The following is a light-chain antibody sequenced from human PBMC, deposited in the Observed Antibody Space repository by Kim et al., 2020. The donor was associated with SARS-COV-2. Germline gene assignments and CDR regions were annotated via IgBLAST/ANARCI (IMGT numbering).Light chain of an antibody. CDR2: DVT. V-gene: IGLV2-14*03. J-gene: IGLJ3*02. CDR1: TSDVGAYEY. CDR3: SSSTSTHPPLA. Sequence: QSVTISGTGTTSDVGAYEYVSWDQQHPGRAPKLMIYDVTNRPSGVSSRFSGSKSGNTASLTISGLQAEDEADYYCSSSTSTHPPLAFGAGTQLTVL.